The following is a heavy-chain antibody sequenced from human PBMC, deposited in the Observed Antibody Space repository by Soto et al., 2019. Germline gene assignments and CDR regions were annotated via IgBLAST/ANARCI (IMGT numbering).Heavy chain of an antibody. D-gene: IGHD3-3*01. CDR1: GGSFSGYY. V-gene: IGHV4-34*01. Sequence: SSETLSLTCAVYGGSFSGYYWIWIRQPPGKGLEWIGEINHSGSTNYNPSLKSRVTISVDTSKNQFSLKLSSVTAADTAVYYCARGLRITIFGVVTPSYMDVWGKGTTVTVSS. J-gene: IGHJ6*03. CDR3: ARGLRITIFGVVTPSYMDV. CDR2: INHSGST.